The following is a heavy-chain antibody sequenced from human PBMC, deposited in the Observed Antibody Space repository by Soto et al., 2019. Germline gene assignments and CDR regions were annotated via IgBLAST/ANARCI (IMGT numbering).Heavy chain of an antibody. V-gene: IGHV3-15*07. Sequence: EVQLVESGGGFVKPGGSLRLFCAASGFTFNNAWMNWVRQAPGKGLEWVGRIKTKTDGGTTDYPAPVKGRFTISRDDSKNTLYLQINSLNTEDTAAYYCTTGRSPHSWNDSFDIWGQGTMVTVSS. CDR3: TTGRSPHSWNDSFDI. CDR2: IKTKTDGGTT. CDR1: GFTFNNAW. J-gene: IGHJ3*02. D-gene: IGHD1-1*01.